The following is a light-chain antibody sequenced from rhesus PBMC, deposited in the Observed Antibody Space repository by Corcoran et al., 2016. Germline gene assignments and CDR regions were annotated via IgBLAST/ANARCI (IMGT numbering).Light chain of an antibody. J-gene: IGKJ3*01. V-gene: IGKV1-22*01. CDR1: QSITSW. Sequence: DIQMTQSPSSLSASVGDTVTITCRASQSITSWLAWYQQKPGKAPKLLIFKASSLQSGVPSRVSGSGSGTDFTLTLSSLQSEDFATYYCQQYNSSPFTFGPGTKLEIK. CDR2: KAS. CDR3: QQYNSSPFT.